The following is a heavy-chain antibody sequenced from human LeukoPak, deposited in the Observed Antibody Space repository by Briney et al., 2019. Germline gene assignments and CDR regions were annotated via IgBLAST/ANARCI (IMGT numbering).Heavy chain of an antibody. Sequence: SQTLSLACAVSGGSISSGGYYWSWIRQPPGKGLEWIGYIYYSGSTYYNPSLKSRVTISVDTSKNQFSLKLSSVTAADTAVYYCARDYYDSSGYDYWGQGTLVTVSS. V-gene: IGHV4-30-4*01. CDR2: IYYSGST. CDR1: GGSISSGGYY. D-gene: IGHD3-22*01. J-gene: IGHJ4*02. CDR3: ARDYYDSSGYDY.